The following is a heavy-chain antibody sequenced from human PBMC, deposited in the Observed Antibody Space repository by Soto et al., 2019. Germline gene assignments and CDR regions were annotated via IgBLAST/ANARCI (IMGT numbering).Heavy chain of an antibody. J-gene: IGHJ2*01. CDR2: INHSGST. V-gene: IGHV4-34*01. CDR1: GGSFSGYY. Sequence: QVQLQQWGAGLLKPSETLSLTCAVYGGSFSGYYWSWIRQPPGKGLEWIGEINHSGSTNYNPSLKCRVNISVDTSKNQFSLKLSSVTAADTAVYYCARSRAYCGGDGYGWYFDLWGRGTLVTVSS. CDR3: ARSRAYCGGDGYGWYFDL. D-gene: IGHD2-21*01.